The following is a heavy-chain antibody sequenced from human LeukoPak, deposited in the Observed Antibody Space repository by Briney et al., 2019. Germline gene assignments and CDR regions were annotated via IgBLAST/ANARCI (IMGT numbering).Heavy chain of an antibody. CDR1: GFPFSSYC. CDR2: IKQDGSEK. Sequence: PGGPLRLSCAASGFPFSSYCMSWVREAPGKGLEWVANIKQDGSEKYYVDSVKGRFTISRDNAKNSLYLQMNSLRAEDTAVYYCARGYGDYGPYYYYYYMDVWGKGTTVTISS. J-gene: IGHJ6*03. D-gene: IGHD4-17*01. V-gene: IGHV3-7*01. CDR3: ARGYGDYGPYYYYYYMDV.